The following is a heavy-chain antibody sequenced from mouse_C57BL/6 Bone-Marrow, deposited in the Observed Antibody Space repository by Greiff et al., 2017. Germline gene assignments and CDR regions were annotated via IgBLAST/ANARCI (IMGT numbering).Heavy chain of an antibody. CDR2: IDPENGDT. CDR1: GFNIKDDY. CDR3: TTPYGYCDY. V-gene: IGHV14-4*01. Sequence: VQLQQSGAELVRPGASVKLSCTASGFNIKDDYMHWVKQRPEQGLEWIGWIDPENGDTEYASKFQGKATITADTSSNTAYLQLSSLTSEDTAVYYCTTPYGYCDYWGQGTSVTVSS. J-gene: IGHJ4*01. D-gene: IGHD2-2*01.